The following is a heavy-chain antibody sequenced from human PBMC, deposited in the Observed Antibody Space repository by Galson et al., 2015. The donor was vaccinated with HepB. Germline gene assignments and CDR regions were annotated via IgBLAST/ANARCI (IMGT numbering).Heavy chain of an antibody. CDR1: GFTFRNYG. CDR3: AREKNIAALATLDY. V-gene: IGHV3-33*01. J-gene: IGHJ4*02. D-gene: IGHD6-13*01. CDR2: IWYDGSNK. Sequence: SLRLSCAASGFTFRNYGMHWGRQAPGKGLEWVAVIWYDGSNKYYADSGKGRFTISRDNSKNTLYLQMNSLRAEDTAVYYCAREKNIAALATLDYWGQGTLVTVSS.